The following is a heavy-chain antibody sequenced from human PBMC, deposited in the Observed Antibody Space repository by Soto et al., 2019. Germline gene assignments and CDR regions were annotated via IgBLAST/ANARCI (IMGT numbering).Heavy chain of an antibody. D-gene: IGHD5-12*01. Sequence: GGSLRLSCAASGFTFSSYGMHWVRQAPGKGLEWVAVISYDGSNKYYADSVKGRFTISRDNSKNTLYLQMNSLRAEDTAVYYCAHSPHGYNSNYFDYWGQGTLVTVSS. CDR3: AHSPHGYNSNYFDY. V-gene: IGHV3-30*03. CDR1: GFTFSSYG. CDR2: ISYDGSNK. J-gene: IGHJ4*02.